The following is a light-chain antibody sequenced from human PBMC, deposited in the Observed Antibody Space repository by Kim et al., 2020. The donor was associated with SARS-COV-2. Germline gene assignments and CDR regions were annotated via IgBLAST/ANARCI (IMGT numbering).Light chain of an antibody. J-gene: IGLJ3*02. Sequence: SSELTQPLSVSVALGQTARITCGGNNIGSKGVHWYQQKAGQAPVLVIYRDRNRPSGIPERFSGSYSVNTATLTISRAQAGDEADYYCQVWDSSSGWVFGGGTQLTVL. CDR2: RDR. V-gene: IGLV3-9*01. CDR1: NIGSKG. CDR3: QVWDSSSGWV.